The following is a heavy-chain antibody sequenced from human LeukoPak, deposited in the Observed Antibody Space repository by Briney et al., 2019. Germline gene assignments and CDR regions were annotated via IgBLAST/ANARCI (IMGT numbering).Heavy chain of an antibody. J-gene: IGHJ5*02. V-gene: IGHV4-39*02. D-gene: IGHD2-15*01. CDR2: IYYSGST. CDR1: GGSISGSSYY. CDR3: ARGGSCSGGSCYGVSGFDP. Sequence: SETLSLTCTVSGGSISGSSYYWGWIRQPPGKGLEWIGSIYYSGSTYYNPSLKSRVTISVDTSKNQFSLKLNSVTATDTAVYYCARGGSCSGGSCYGVSGFDPWGQGTLVTVSS.